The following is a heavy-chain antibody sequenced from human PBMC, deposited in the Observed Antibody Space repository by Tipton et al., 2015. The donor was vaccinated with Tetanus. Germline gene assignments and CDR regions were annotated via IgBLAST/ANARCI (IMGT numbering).Heavy chain of an antibody. CDR2: IKEDGSET. D-gene: IGHD3-3*01. J-gene: IGHJ4*02. Sequence: SLRLSCEGSGFSFSTFWMTWVRQAPGKGLEWVATIKEDGSETYYVDSVKGRFTISRDNANNLVSLQLNSLRVEDSGVYFCARDVHAFWSGYYNLWGQGTLVTVSS. CDR1: GFSFSTFW. CDR3: ARDVHAFWSGYYNL. V-gene: IGHV3-7*01.